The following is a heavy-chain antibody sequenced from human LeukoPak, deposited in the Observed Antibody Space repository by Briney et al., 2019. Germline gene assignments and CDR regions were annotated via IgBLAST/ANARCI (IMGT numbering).Heavy chain of an antibody. CDR3: ARIRDGYNDAYDI. J-gene: IGHJ3*02. CDR2: ISAYNGNT. D-gene: IGHD5-24*01. Sequence: ASVKVSCKASGYTFTSYDINWVRQATGQGLGWMGWISAYNGNTNYAQKLQGRVTMTTDTSTSTAYMELRSLRSDDTAVYYCARIRDGYNDAYDIWGQGTMVTVSS. V-gene: IGHV1-18*01. CDR1: GYTFTSYD.